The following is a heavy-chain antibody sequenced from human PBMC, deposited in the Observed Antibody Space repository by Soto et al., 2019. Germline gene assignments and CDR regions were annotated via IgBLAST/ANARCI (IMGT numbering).Heavy chain of an antibody. J-gene: IGHJ4*02. CDR2: IYPGDSDT. D-gene: IGHD3-22*01. CDR1: GYRFSSSW. Sequence: GESLKISCQGTGYRFSSSWIGWVRQKPGKGLEWMGIIYPGDSDTRYSPSFQGQVTISADKSISTAYLQWSSLKASDTAMYYCARRAPYDSSGHIDYWGQGTLVTVSS. V-gene: IGHV5-51*01. CDR3: ARRAPYDSSGHIDY.